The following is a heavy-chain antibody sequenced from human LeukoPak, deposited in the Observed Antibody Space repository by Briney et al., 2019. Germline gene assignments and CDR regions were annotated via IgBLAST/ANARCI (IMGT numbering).Heavy chain of an antibody. CDR2: ISGSGDST. Sequence: GGSLRPSCAASGFTFSSYAMSWVRQAPGKGLEWVSVISGSGDSTYYADSVKGRFTISRDNSKNTLYLQMNSLRAEDTAVYYCAKEGEMATIYYFDYWGQGTLVTVSS. J-gene: IGHJ4*02. D-gene: IGHD5-24*01. CDR1: GFTFSSYA. CDR3: AKEGEMATIYYFDY. V-gene: IGHV3-23*01.